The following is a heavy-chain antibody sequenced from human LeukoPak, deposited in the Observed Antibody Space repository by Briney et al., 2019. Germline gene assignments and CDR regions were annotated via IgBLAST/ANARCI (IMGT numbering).Heavy chain of an antibody. CDR1: GFTFSSYS. Sequence: GGSLRLSCAASGFTFSSYSMNWVRQAPGKGLEWVSSISSSSSYIYYADSVKGRFTISRDNAKNSLYLQMNSLRAEDTAVYYCARDRRTVASSYYYYFGMDVWGQGTTVTVSS. CDR3: ARDRRTVASSYYYYFGMDV. CDR2: ISSSSSYI. J-gene: IGHJ6*02. D-gene: IGHD4-23*01. V-gene: IGHV3-21*01.